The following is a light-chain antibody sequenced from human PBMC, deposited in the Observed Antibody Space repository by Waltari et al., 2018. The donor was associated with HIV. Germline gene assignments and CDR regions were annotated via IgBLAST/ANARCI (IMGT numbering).Light chain of an antibody. CDR2: AAS. CDR1: QGVRND. Sequence: AIQMTQSPSSLSAAVGNRVTIPCRASQGVRNDLGWYQQKSGKAPKLLIYAASALHSGVPSRFSGMGSGTDFTLTISSVQPEDFATYDCLQDYKAPYTFGQGTKLDIK. CDR3: LQDYKAPYT. V-gene: IGKV1-6*01. J-gene: IGKJ2*01.